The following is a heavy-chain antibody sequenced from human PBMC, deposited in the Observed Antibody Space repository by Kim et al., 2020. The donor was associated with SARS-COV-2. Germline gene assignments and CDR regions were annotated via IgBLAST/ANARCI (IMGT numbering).Heavy chain of an antibody. CDR2: INGYSGDT. CDR3: ARSGDSGSNAFVDY. V-gene: IGHV1-18*01. CDR1: GYPFTAYG. J-gene: IGHJ4*02. D-gene: IGHD5-12*01. Sequence: ASVKVSCMASGYPFTAYGLSWVRQAPGQGLEWMGWINGYSGDTNYPQKFQDRVAMTTDISTSTAYMELRSLRSDDTAVYYCARSGDSGSNAFVDYWGQG.